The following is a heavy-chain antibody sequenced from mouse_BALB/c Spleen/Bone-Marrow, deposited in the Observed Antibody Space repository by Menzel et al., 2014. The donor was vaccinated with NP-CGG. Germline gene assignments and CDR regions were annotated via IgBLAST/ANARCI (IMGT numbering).Heavy chain of an antibody. CDR1: GYSFTGYI. V-gene: IGHV1-26*01. CDR3: ARFGPAGGY. Sequence: VQLQQSGPELVKPGASMKISCKASGYSFTGYIMNWMKQSHGMNLEWIGLINPYNGGTGYNQKFKGKATLTVDKSSSTAYMELLSLTSEDSAVYYCARFGPAGGYWGQGTTLTVSS. CDR2: INPYNGGT. J-gene: IGHJ2*01.